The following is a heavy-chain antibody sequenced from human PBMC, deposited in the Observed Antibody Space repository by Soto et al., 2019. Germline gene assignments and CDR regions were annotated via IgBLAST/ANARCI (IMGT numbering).Heavy chain of an antibody. D-gene: IGHD6-19*01. Sequence: QITLKESGPTLVKPTQTLTLTCTFSGFSLSSTRVAVGWIRQPPGKALEWLALIYWDDDKRYSPFLKSRLTITKGTSKNQVVLTMSNMDPVDTATYFCAHSVVAGLGYYCDYGGQGTLVTVSS. V-gene: IGHV2-5*02. CDR1: GFSLSSTRVA. CDR3: AHSVVAGLGYYCDY. J-gene: IGHJ4*02. CDR2: IYWDDDK.